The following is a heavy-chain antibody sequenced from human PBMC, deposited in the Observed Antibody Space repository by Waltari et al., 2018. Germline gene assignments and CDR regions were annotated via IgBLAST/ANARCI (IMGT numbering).Heavy chain of an antibody. CDR2: IYDTGSS. CDR3: ARARDEETAMVYFDH. D-gene: IGHD5-18*01. J-gene: IGHJ4*02. V-gene: IGHV3-66*02. CDR1: GFTVRSSH. Sequence: EVLLVESGGGLVHPGGSLRLSCAASGFTVRSSHMGWVRQAPGTGLEWVSIIYDTGSSYYEDSVLGRFTISRDISKNTLHLQMNSVKIEDTAIYYCARARDEETAMVYFDHWGQGTLVSVSS.